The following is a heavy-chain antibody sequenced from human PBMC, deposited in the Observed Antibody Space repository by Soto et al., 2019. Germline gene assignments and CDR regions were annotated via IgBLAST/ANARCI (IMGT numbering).Heavy chain of an antibody. D-gene: IGHD2-2*01. CDR3: AKVPIVVVPAAKKGAFDI. CDR1: GFTFSSYA. CDR2: ISGSGGST. J-gene: IGHJ3*02. V-gene: IGHV3-23*01. Sequence: GESLKISCAASGFTFSSYAMSWVRQAPGKGLEWVSAISGSGGSTYYADSVKGRFTISRDNSKNTLYLQMNSLRAEDTAVYYCAKVPIVVVPAAKKGAFDIWGQGTMVTVSS.